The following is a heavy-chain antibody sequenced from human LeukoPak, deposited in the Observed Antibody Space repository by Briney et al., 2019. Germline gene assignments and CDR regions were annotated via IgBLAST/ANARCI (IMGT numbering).Heavy chain of an antibody. CDR3: ARIEWERLGRAFDI. CDR2: ISYDGSNK. V-gene: IGHV3-30-3*01. D-gene: IGHD1-26*01. J-gene: IGHJ3*02. CDR1: GFTFSSYP. Sequence: GGSLRLSCAASGFTFSSYPMHWVRQAPGKGLEWVAIISYDGSNKYYADSVKGRFTISRDNSKNTLYLQMNSLRAEDTAVYYCARIEWERLGRAFDIWGQGTMVTVSS.